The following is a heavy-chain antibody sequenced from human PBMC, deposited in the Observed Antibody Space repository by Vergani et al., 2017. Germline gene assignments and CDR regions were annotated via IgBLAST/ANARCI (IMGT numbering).Heavy chain of an antibody. CDR2: FDPEDGET. J-gene: IGHJ6*03. D-gene: IGHD3-3*01. CDR3: ARVSSDYDFWSGPPYYYYYMDV. Sequence: QVQLVQSGAEVKKPGASVKVSCKVSGYTLTELSMHWVRQAPGKGLEWMGGFDPEDGETIYAQKFQGRVTMTEDTSTDTAYMELSSLRSEDTAVYYCARVSSDYDFWSGPPYYYYYMDVWGKGTTVTVSS. V-gene: IGHV1-24*01. CDR1: GYTLTELS.